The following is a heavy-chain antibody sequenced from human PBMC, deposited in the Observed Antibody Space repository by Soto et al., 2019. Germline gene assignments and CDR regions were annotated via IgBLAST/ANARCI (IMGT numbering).Heavy chain of an antibody. J-gene: IGHJ3*02. D-gene: IGHD2-21*02. Sequence: GESLKISCKGSGYSFTNYWIGWVRQMPGKGLEWMGIIYPGDSDTRYSPSFRGQVTISADKSISTAYLQWSSLRASDTAMYYCAIGGDWYFFDMWAQGTMVTVSS. CDR3: AIGGDWYFFDM. CDR2: IYPGDSDT. CDR1: GYSFTNYW. V-gene: IGHV5-51*01.